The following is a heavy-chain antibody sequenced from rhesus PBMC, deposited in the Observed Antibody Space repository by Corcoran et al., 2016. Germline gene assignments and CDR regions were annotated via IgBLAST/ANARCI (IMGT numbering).Heavy chain of an antibody. D-gene: IGHD6-37*01. CDR1: GGSVSSSNW. Sequence: QVQLQESGPGLVKPSETLSLTCAVSGGSVSSSNWWSWIRQPPGKGLGGIGYISGISGSTYYNPSLKSRVTISTDTSKNQFSLKLSSVTAADTAVYYCARTSSGGWSYDYWGQGVLVTVSS. V-gene: IGHV4-65*01. CDR2: ISGISGST. CDR3: ARTSSGGWSYDY. J-gene: IGHJ4*01.